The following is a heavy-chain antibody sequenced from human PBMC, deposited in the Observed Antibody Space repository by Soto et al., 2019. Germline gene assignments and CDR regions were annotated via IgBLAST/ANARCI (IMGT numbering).Heavy chain of an antibody. V-gene: IGHV3-48*01. D-gene: IGHD4-17*01. J-gene: IGHJ4*02. CDR2: ISSSSSTI. CDR1: GFTFSSYS. CDR3: VTSTVTTSY. Sequence: EVQLVESGGGLVQPGGSLRLSCAASGFTFSSYSMNWVRQAPGKGLEWVSYISSSSSTIYYADSVKGRFTISRDNAKNSLYLQINSLRAEDTAVYYCVTSTVTTSYWGQGTLVTVSS.